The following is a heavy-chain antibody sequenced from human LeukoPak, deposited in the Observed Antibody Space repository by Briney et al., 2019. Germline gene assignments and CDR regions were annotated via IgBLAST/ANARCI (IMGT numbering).Heavy chain of an antibody. CDR3: ARAQTYGASRLLLVY. CDR1: GFTFGNYG. Sequence: GGSLRLSCAASGFTFGNYGMSWVRQAPGKGLEWVSGINWSGGGTGYADSVESRFTISTDNAKNSQYLQMNSLRVEDTALYYCARAQTYGASRLLLVYWGQGALVTVSS. J-gene: IGHJ4*02. D-gene: IGHD4/OR15-4a*01. CDR2: INWSGGGT. V-gene: IGHV3-20*04.